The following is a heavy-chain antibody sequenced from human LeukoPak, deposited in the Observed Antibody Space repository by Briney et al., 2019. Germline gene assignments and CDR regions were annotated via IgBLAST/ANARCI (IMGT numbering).Heavy chain of an antibody. J-gene: IGHJ6*03. Sequence: SETLSLTCTVSDDSITMYYWTWIRQPPGKGLEWVGYVDHTGSTKFNPSLNGRVSISRDTSNNFFSLRLRSVTAADTAVYFCARGRVSSSTWYSTYYYFFYMDFWGKGTTVTISS. D-gene: IGHD4-11*01. CDR1: DDSITMYY. CDR3: ARGRVSSSTWYSTYYYFFYMDF. V-gene: IGHV4-59*01. CDR2: VDHTGST.